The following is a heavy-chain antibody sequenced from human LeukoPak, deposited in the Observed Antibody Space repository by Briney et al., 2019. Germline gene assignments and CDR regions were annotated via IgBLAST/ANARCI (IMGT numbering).Heavy chain of an antibody. CDR3: ARLSYGDYVPDAFGI. CDR2: IYYSGST. V-gene: IGHV4-59*01. CDR1: GGSISSYY. Sequence: SETLSLTCTVSGGSISSYYWSWIRQPPGKGLEWIGYIYYSGSTNYNPSLKSRVTISVDTSKNQFSLKLSSVTAADTAVYYCARLSYGDYVPDAFGIWGQGTMVTVSS. J-gene: IGHJ3*02. D-gene: IGHD4-17*01.